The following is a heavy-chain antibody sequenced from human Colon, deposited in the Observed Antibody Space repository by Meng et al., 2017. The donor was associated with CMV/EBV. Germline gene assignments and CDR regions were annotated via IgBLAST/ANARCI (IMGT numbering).Heavy chain of an antibody. CDR2: INPNKGGT. CDR3: ARVPFGGGTSLDY. Sequence: QVHLVQSGAEVKKPGAPVKLSCKASGYSFTGYYVHWVRQAPGQGLEWMGRINPNKGGTNSAQKLQGRVTMTTDTSINTAYMELISLTSDDTAVYYCARVPFGGGTSLDYWGQGTLVTVSS. D-gene: IGHD3-16*01. J-gene: IGHJ4*02. CDR1: GYSFTGYY. V-gene: IGHV1-2*06.